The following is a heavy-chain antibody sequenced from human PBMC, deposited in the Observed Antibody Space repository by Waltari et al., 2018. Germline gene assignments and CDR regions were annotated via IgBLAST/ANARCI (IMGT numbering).Heavy chain of an antibody. J-gene: IGHJ4*02. CDR3: ARAGGHIVVVTAYYFDY. CDR1: GYTFTGYY. Sequence: QVQLVQSGAEVKKPGASVKVSCKASGYTFTGYYMHWVRQAPGQGLEWMGWINPNSGGTNYAQKFQGRVTMTRDTSISTAYMGLSRLRSDDTAVYYCARAGGHIVVVTAYYFDYWGQGTLVTVSS. V-gene: IGHV1-2*02. CDR2: INPNSGGT. D-gene: IGHD2-21*02.